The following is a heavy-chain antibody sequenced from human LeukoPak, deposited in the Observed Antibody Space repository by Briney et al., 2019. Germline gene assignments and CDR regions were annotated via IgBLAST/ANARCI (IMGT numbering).Heavy chain of an antibody. J-gene: IGHJ4*02. CDR2: ISAYNGNT. D-gene: IGHD3-3*01. CDR1: GYTFTSYG. CDR3: ARDRDFWNFDY. V-gene: IGHV1-18*01. Sequence: ASVKVSCKASGYTFTSYGISWVRQAPGQGLEWMGWISAYNGNTNYAQKLQGRVTMTTDTSTSTAYMELSSLRSEDTAVYYCARDRDFWNFDYWGQGTLVTVSS.